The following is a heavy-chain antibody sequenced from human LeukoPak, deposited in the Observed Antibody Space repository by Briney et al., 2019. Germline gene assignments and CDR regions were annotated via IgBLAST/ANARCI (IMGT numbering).Heavy chain of an antibody. CDR2: IWYDGSNK. CDR1: GFTFSSYG. Sequence: GGSLRLSCAASGFTFSSYGMHWVRQAPGKGLEWVAVIWYDGSNKYYADSVKGRFTISRDNSDNTLYLQMNSLRVEDTAVYYCARDWGSSGWYNWFDPWGQGTLVTVSS. J-gene: IGHJ5*02. V-gene: IGHV3-33*01. D-gene: IGHD3-16*01. CDR3: ARDWGSSGWYNWFDP.